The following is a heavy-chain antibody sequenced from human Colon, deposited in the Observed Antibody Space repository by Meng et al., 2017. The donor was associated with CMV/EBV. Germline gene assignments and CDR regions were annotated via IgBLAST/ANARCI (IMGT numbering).Heavy chain of an antibody. Sequence: ASVKVSCKSSGYGFADFYIHWVRRAPGHGLEWMGWINPKNGGTKYAQKFQGRVSLITDTSISTAYMEMSRLTSDDTADYYCARNYCSSVDCNLGDGLNMWGQGTRVTVSS. CDR3: ARNYCSSVDCNLGDGLNM. CDR1: GYGFADFY. J-gene: IGHJ3*02. D-gene: IGHD2-2*01. CDR2: INPKNGGT. V-gene: IGHV1-2*02.